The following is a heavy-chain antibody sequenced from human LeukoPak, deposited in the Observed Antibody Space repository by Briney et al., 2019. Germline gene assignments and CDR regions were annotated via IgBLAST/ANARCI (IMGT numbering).Heavy chain of an antibody. CDR1: GGSISSSNW. D-gene: IGHD3-3*01. CDR3: AGGVRRYFDL. CDR2: IYHSGST. J-gene: IGHJ2*01. Sequence: PSETLSLTCAVSGGSISSSNWWSWVRQPPGKGLEWIGEIYHSGSTNYNPSLKSRVTISVDTSKNQFSLKLSSVTAADTAVYYCAGGVRRYFDLWGRGTLVTVSS. V-gene: IGHV4-4*02.